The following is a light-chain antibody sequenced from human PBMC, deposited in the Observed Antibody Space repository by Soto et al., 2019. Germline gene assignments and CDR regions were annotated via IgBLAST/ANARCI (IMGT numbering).Light chain of an antibody. CDR2: EGS. Sequence: QSALTQPASVSGSPGQSITISCTGTSSDVGSYNLVSWYQQHPGKAPKLMIYEGSKRPSGVSNRFSGSKSGNTASLTNSGLQAEDEADYYCCSYAGSSKVFGGGTKVTVL. V-gene: IGLV2-23*01. CDR3: CSYAGSSKV. CDR1: SSDVGSYNL. J-gene: IGLJ3*02.